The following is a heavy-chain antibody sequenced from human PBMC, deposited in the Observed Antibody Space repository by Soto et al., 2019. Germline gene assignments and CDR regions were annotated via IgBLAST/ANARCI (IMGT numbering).Heavy chain of an antibody. V-gene: IGHV1-69*13. D-gene: IGHD3-9*01. CDR2: IIPIFGTA. J-gene: IGHJ6*02. CDR3: AMDFLRYFDWSPDAAYYYYGMDV. CDR1: GGTCSSYA. Sequence: SGKVSCKASGGTCSSYAISWVRQAPGQGLEWMGGIIPIFGTANYAQKFQGRVTITADESTSTAYMELSSLRSEDTAVYYCAMDFLRYFDWSPDAAYYYYGMDVWGQGTTVTVSS.